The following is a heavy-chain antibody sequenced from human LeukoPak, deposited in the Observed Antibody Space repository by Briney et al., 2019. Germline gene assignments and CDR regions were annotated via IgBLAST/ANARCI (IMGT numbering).Heavy chain of an antibody. CDR1: GGTFSSYA. CDR2: IIPIFGTA. Sequence: GASVKVSCKASGGTFSSYAISWVRQAPGQGLEWLGGIIPIFGTANYAQKLQCRVTITADKSTSTAYMELSSMRSEDTAVYYCARTDLAYCGGDCYSLPFQHWGQGTLVTVSS. V-gene: IGHV1-69*06. J-gene: IGHJ1*01. D-gene: IGHD2-21*02. CDR3: ARTDLAYCGGDCYSLPFQH.